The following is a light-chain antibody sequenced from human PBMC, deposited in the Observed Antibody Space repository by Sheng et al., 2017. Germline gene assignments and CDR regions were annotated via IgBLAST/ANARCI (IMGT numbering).Light chain of an antibody. CDR1: QSVSSNF. Sequence: EIVLTQSPGTLSLSPGERATLSCRASQSVSSNFLAWYHQRPGQAPRLLIYGASSRATGIADRFSGSGSGTDFTLTISRLEPEDFALYYCQHYGSSLWTFGQGTKVEIK. CDR2: GAS. V-gene: IGKV3-20*01. J-gene: IGKJ1*01. CDR3: QHYGSSLWT.